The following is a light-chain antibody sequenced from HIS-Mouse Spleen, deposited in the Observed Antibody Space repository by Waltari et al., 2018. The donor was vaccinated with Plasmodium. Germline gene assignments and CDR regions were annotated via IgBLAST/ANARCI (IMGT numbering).Light chain of an antibody. CDR1: SSDVGGYNY. Sequence: QSALTQPPSASGSPGQSVTISCTGTSSDVGGYNYVSCYQQHPGKAPKLMFYEVSKRPSGVPDRFSGSKSGNTASLTVSGLQAEDEADYYCSSYAGSNNLVFGGGTKLTVL. J-gene: IGLJ2*01. CDR2: EVS. V-gene: IGLV2-8*01. CDR3: SSYAGSNNLV.